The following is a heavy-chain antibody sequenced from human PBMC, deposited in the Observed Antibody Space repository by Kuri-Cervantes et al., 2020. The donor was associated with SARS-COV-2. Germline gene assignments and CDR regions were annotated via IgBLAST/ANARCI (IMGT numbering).Heavy chain of an antibody. CDR1: GYTFTGYY. V-gene: IGHV1-2*04. J-gene: IGHJ3*02. Sequence: ASVKVSCKASGYTFTGYYMLWVRQAPGQGLEWMGWINPNSGGTNYAQKFQGWVTMTRDTFISTVYMELSRLRSDDTAVYYCARSTPFRLLVVISQGGAFDIWGQGTMVTVSS. CDR3: ARSTPFRLLVVISQGGAFDI. D-gene: IGHD3-22*01. CDR2: INPNSGGT.